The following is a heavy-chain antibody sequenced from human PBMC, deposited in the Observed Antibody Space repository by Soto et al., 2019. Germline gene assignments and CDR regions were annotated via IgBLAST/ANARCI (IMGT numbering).Heavy chain of an antibody. D-gene: IGHD2-15*01. V-gene: IGHV4-39*01. Sequence: SETLSLTCTVSGGSISSSSYYWGWIRQPPGKGLEWIGSIYYSGSTYYNPSLKSRVTISVDTSKNQFSLKLSSVTAADTAVYYCARHLVVVAATGGFDYWGQGTLVTVSS. CDR3: ARHLVVVAATGGFDY. CDR1: GGSISSSSYY. CDR2: IYYSGST. J-gene: IGHJ4*02.